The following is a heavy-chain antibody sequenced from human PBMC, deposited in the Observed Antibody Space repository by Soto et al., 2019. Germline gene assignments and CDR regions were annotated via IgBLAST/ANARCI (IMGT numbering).Heavy chain of an antibody. CDR2: IWYDGSNK. V-gene: IGHV3-33*01. J-gene: IGHJ1*01. Sequence: QVQLVESGGGVVQPGRSLRLSCAASGFTFSSYGMHWVRQAPGKGLEWVAAIWYDGSNKYYADSVKGRFTISRDNSKNTLYLQMNSLRAEDTAVYYCTRTKYGDYPEYFQHWGQGTLVTVSS. CDR3: TRTKYGDYPEYFQH. CDR1: GFTFSSYG. D-gene: IGHD4-17*01.